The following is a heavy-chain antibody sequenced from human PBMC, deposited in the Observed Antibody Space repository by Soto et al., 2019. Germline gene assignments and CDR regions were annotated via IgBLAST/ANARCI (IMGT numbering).Heavy chain of an antibody. Sequence: ASVKVSCKASGYTFTSYDINWVRQATGQGPEWMGWMNPNSGNTGYAQKFQGRVTMTRNTSISTAYMELSSLRSEDTAVYYCARELKTGLRLYYYYYYGMDVWGQGTTVTVSS. CDR2: MNPNSGNT. D-gene: IGHD5-12*01. V-gene: IGHV1-8*01. CDR1: GYTFTSYD. J-gene: IGHJ6*02. CDR3: ARELKTGLRLYYYYYYGMDV.